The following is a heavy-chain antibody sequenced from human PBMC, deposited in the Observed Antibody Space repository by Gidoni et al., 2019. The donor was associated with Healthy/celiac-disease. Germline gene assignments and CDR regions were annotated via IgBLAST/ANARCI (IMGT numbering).Heavy chain of an antibody. D-gene: IGHD1-26*01. Sequence: QVQLQESGPGLVKPSGTLSLTCAVSGGSISSSNWWSWVRQPPGKGLEWIGEIYHSGSTNYNPSLKSLVTISVDKSKNQFSLKLSSVTAADTAVYYCAREGAVGATDHWFDPWGQGTLVTVSS. CDR1: GGSISSSNW. CDR3: AREGAVGATDHWFDP. V-gene: IGHV4-4*02. J-gene: IGHJ5*02. CDR2: IYHSGST.